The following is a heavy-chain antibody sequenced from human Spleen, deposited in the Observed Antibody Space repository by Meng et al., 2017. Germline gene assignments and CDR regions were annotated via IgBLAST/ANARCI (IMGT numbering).Heavy chain of an antibody. J-gene: IGHJ5*02. Sequence: GNLHGSGPGLVKPLQPLSLPCTVSGDSISSGYYYWNWIRQHPGKGLEWIGYIYYSGSTYYYPSLKSRVTISVDTSKNQFSLKLSSVTAADTAVYYCARGNRIAPGVNNWFDPWGQGTLVTVSS. CDR2: IYYSGST. CDR3: ARGNRIAPGVNNWFDP. V-gene: IGHV4-31*03. D-gene: IGHD6-13*01. CDR1: GDSISSGYYY.